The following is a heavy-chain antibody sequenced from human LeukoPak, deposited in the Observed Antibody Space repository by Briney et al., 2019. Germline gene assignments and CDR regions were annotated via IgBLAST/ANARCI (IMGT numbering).Heavy chain of an antibody. V-gene: IGHV4-34*01. D-gene: IGHD1-26*01. CDR3: ARVSGSYSPGAFDI. CDR1: GGSFSGYY. Sequence: SETLSLTCVVYGGSFSGYYWSWIRQPPGKGLEWIGEINHSGSTNYNPSLKSRVTISVDTSKNQFSLKLSSVTAADTAVYYCARVSGSYSPGAFDIWGQGTMVTVSS. J-gene: IGHJ3*02. CDR2: INHSGST.